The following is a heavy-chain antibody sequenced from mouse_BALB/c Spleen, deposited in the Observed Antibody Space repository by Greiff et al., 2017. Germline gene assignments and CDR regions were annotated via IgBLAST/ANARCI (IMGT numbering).Heavy chain of an antibody. CDR1: GDSITSGY. V-gene: IGHV3-8*02. Sequence: EVQLVESGPSLVKPSQTLSLTCSVTGDSITSGYWNWIRKFPGNKLEYMGYISYSGSTYYNPSLKSRISITRDTSKNQYYLQLNSVTTEDTATYYCARHGSSLYYAMDYWGQGTSVTVSS. CDR3: ARHGSSLYYAMDY. D-gene: IGHD1-1*01. CDR2: ISYSGST. J-gene: IGHJ4*01.